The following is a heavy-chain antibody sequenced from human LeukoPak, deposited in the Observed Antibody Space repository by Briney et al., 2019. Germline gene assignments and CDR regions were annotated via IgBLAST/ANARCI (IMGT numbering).Heavy chain of an antibody. CDR3: ARPSVASMYYDFWSGYYIPHTDDAFDI. CDR1: GYIFTGYY. V-gene: IGHV1-2*02. Sequence: GASVKVSCKASGYIFTGYYMHWVRQAPGQGLEWMGWINPNSGGTNYAQKFQGRVTMTRDTSISTAYMELSRLRSDDTAVYYCARPSVASMYYDFWSGYYIPHTDDAFDIWGQGTMVTVSS. CDR2: INPNSGGT. J-gene: IGHJ3*02. D-gene: IGHD3-3*01.